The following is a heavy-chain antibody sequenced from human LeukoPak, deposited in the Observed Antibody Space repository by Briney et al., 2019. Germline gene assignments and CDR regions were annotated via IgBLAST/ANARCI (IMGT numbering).Heavy chain of an antibody. J-gene: IGHJ4*02. Sequence: SETLSLTCAVYGGSFSGYYWSWIRQPPGKGLEWIGEINHSGSTNYNPSLKSRVTISVDTSKNQFSLKLSSVTAADTAVYYCARRATAYYFDYWGQATLVTVSS. CDR3: ARRATAYYFDY. V-gene: IGHV4-34*01. CDR2: INHSGST. CDR1: GGSFSGYY. D-gene: IGHD1-26*01.